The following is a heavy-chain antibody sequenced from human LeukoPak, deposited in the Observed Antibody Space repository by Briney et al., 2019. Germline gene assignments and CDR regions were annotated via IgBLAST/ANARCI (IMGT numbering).Heavy chain of an antibody. J-gene: IGHJ6*03. CDR1: GGSISSYY. CDR3: ARETSQKGAHYMDV. V-gene: IGHV4-59*01. D-gene: IGHD3-16*01. CDR2: IYYSGST. Sequence: PSETLSLTCTVSGGSISSYYWSWIRQPPGKGLEWIGYIYYSGSTSYKPSLKSRVTISVDTSKNQFSLKLSSVTAADTAVYYCARETSQKGAHYMDVWGKGTTVTISS.